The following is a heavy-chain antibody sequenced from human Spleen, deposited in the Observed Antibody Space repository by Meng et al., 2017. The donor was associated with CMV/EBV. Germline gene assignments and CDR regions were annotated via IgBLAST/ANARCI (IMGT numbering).Heavy chain of an antibody. CDR2: ISLDGNKM. J-gene: IGHJ6*02. Sequence: GESLKISCAASGFTFSSYAMHWVRQAPGKGLEWVAVISLDGNKMYYADSVKGRFFISRDNSKKMLYLDMNSLRPEDTAVYYCARPNNGGRILEWYPWYYYYGMDVWGQGTTVTVSS. V-gene: IGHV3-30*04. CDR3: ARPNNGGRILEWYPWYYYYGMDV. D-gene: IGHD3-3*01. CDR1: GFTFSSYA.